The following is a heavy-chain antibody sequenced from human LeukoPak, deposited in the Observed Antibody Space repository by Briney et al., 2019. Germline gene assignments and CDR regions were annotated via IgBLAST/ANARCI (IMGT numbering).Heavy chain of an antibody. V-gene: IGHV1-69*02. Sequence: SVKVSCKASGGTFSSYTISWVRQAPGQGLEWMGRISPILGIANYAQKFQGRVTITADKSTSTAYMELSSLRSEDTAVYYCARTGYCSSTSCYQGRDYWGQETLVTVSS. CDR2: ISPILGIA. CDR1: GGTFSSYT. CDR3: ARTGYCSSTSCYQGRDY. D-gene: IGHD2-2*01. J-gene: IGHJ4*02.